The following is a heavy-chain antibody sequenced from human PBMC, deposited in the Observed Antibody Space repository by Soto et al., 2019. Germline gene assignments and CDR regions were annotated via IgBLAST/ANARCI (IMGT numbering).Heavy chain of an antibody. CDR2: ISYDESSK. CDR3: ARAKWVATGEAFDI. J-gene: IGHJ3*02. D-gene: IGHD5-12*01. CDR1: GFTFSSYG. Sequence: GGSLRLSCAASGFTFSSYGMHWVRQAPGKGLEWVAVISYDESSKYYADSVKGRFTISRDNSKNALYLQMSSLGPEDTAVYYCARAKWVATGEAFDIWGQGTMVTVSS. V-gene: IGHV3-30*19.